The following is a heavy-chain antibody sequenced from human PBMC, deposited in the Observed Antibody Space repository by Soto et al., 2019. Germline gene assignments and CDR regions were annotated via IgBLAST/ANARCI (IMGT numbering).Heavy chain of an antibody. J-gene: IGHJ4*02. Sequence: QVHLVQSGAEVKKPGASVKVSCKGSGYAFTTYGITWVRQAPGKGLEWMGWISAHNGNTNYAQKLQGIVTVTRETSTSTAYMELRSLRSDDTAVNYCARGRDGDYWGQGALVTVSS. CDR2: ISAHNGNT. CDR3: ARGRDGDY. CDR1: GYAFTTYG. D-gene: IGHD6-6*01. V-gene: IGHV1-18*01.